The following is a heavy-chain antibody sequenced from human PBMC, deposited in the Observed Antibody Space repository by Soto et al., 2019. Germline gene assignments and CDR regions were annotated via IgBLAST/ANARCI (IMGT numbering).Heavy chain of an antibody. D-gene: IGHD4-4*01. CDR1: GGTFSSYA. J-gene: IGHJ6*02. CDR2: IIPIFGTA. V-gene: IGHV1-69*13. Sequence: GASLKVSCKASGGTFSSYAISWVRQAPGQGLEWMGGIIPIFGTANYAQKFQGRVTITADESTSTAYMELSSLRSEDTAVYYCARDLWKTVTTEPSIYYYYGMDVWGQGTTVTVSS. CDR3: ARDLWKTVTTEPSIYYYYGMDV.